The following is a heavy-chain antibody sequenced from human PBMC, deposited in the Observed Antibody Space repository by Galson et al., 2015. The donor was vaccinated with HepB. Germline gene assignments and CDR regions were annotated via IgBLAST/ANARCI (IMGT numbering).Heavy chain of an antibody. CDR1: GGTFSSYA. J-gene: IGHJ5*02. CDR3: AMPPSEVPAALTEGWFDP. CDR2: IIPIFGTA. V-gene: IGHV1-69*13. Sequence: SVKVSCKASGGTFSSYAISWVRQAPGQGLEWMGGIIPIFGTANYAQKFQGRVTITADESTSTAYMELSSLRSEDTAVYYCAMPPSEVPAALTEGWFDPWGQGTLVTVSS. D-gene: IGHD2-2*01.